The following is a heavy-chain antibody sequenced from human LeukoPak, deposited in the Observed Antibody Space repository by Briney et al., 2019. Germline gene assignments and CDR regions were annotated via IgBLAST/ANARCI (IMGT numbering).Heavy chain of an antibody. CDR1: GYTLTELS. D-gene: IGHD3-16*01. J-gene: IGHJ4*02. CDR2: FDPEDGET. Sequence: ASVKVSCKVSGYTLTELSMHWLRQAPGKGLEWMGGFDPEDGETIYAQKFQGRVTMTEDTSTDTAYMELSSLRSEDTAVYYCATFLRFGELKGPDYWGQGTLVTVSS. V-gene: IGHV1-24*01. CDR3: ATFLRFGELKGPDY.